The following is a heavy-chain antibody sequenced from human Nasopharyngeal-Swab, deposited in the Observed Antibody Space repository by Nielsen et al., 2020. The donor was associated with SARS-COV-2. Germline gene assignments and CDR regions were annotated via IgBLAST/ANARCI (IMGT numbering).Heavy chain of an antibody. J-gene: IGHJ4*02. V-gene: IGHV4-39*01. CDR2: IYYSGST. Sequence: SETLSLTCTVSGDSISSSSYYWGWIRQPPGKGLEWIGSIYYSGSTYYNPSLKSRVTISVDTSKNQFSLKLSSVTAADTAVYYCAHLGYCSSTSCLWGQGTLVTVSS. D-gene: IGHD2-2*01. CDR3: AHLGYCSSTSCL. CDR1: GDSISSSSYY.